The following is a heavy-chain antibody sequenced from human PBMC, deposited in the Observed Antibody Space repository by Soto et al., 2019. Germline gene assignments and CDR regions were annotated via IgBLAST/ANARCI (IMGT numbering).Heavy chain of an antibody. CDR1: GDSISSYY. D-gene: IGHD3-22*01. CDR3: ASLNFDRRDYDRGDIDC. J-gene: IGHJ4*02. V-gene: IGHV4-59*04. CDR2: LYYGRSA. Sequence: PSVTLSLTCAVSGDSISSYYCMWIRQPPGKGLESIGYLYYGRSANYNPSLKSRVTLSVDTSTNQCSLTLSSMTAADTAVYYCASLNFDRRDYDRGDIDCWGQGTLVTVSS.